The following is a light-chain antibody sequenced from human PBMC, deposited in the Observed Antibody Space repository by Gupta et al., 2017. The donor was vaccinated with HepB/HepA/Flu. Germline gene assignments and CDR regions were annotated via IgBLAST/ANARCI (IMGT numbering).Light chain of an antibody. V-gene: IGKV2-28*01. Sequence: DIVMTQYPLSLPVTPGEPASISCRSSQSLLYNNVYNYLDWYLQKPGQSPQLLIYLGSYRASGVPDRFSGSGSGTDFTLKISTVEAEDFGIYYCMQALQSPPTFGQGTKLEIK. CDR2: LGS. CDR1: QSLLYNNVYNY. CDR3: MQALQSPPT. J-gene: IGKJ2*01.